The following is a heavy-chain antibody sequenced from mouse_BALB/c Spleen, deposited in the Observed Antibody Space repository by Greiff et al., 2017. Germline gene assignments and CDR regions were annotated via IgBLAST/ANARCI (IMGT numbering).Heavy chain of an antibody. D-gene: IGHD2-2*01. CDR2: ISSGGST. V-gene: IGHV5-6-5*01. Sequence: EVKLVESGGGLVKPGGSLKLSCAASGFTFSSYAMSWVRQTPEKRLEWVASISSGGSTYYPDSVKGRFTISRDNARNILYLQMSSLRSEDTAMYYCARGYGYDPIDYWGQGTTLTVAS. J-gene: IGHJ2*01. CDR1: GFTFSSYA. CDR3: ARGYGYDPIDY.